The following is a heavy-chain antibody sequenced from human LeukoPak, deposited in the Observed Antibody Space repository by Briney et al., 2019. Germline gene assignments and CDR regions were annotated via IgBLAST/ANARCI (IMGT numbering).Heavy chain of an antibody. D-gene: IGHD3-3*01. CDR3: ARYPGVLRFLEWLLYLDY. V-gene: IGHV1-18*01. CDR2: ISAYNGNT. Sequence: ASVTVSCKASGYTFTIYGISWVRQAPGQGLEWMGWISAYNGNTNYAQKLQGRVTMTTDTSTSTAYMELRSLRSDDTAVYYCARYPGVLRFLEWLLYLDYWGQGTLVTVSS. J-gene: IGHJ4*02. CDR1: GYTFTIYG.